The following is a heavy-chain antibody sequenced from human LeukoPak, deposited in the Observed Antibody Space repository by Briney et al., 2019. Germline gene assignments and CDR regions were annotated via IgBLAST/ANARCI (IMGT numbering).Heavy chain of an antibody. D-gene: IGHD2-8*01. CDR3: AKDRCSNGVGCYYYYMDV. CDR2: SGSGDST. Sequence: GGSLRLSCVASGFTLRSYVMNWVRQTPGKGLEWVSSSGSGDSTFYADSVKGRFSISRDSSKNILYLQMNSLRAEDTAVYYCAKDRCSNGVGCYYYYMDVWGKGTTVTISS. CDR1: GFTLRSYV. J-gene: IGHJ6*03. V-gene: IGHV3-23*01.